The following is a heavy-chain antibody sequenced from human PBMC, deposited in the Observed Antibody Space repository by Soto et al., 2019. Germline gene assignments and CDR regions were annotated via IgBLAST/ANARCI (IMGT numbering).Heavy chain of an antibody. CDR1: GGSISSGGYS. CDR2: IYHSGST. V-gene: IGHV4-30-2*01. J-gene: IGHJ4*02. CDR3: AAAAGLPRYY. D-gene: IGHD6-19*01. Sequence: QLQLQESGSGLVKPSQTLSLTCAVSGGSISSGGYSWSWIRQPPGKGLEWIGYIYHSGSTYYNPSLKSRVTKSVHRSNNQFSLKLSSVPAADTAVYYCAAAAGLPRYYWGQGTLVTVSS.